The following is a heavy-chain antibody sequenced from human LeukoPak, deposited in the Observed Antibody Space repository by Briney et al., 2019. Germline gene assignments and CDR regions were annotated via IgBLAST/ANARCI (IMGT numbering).Heavy chain of an antibody. V-gene: IGHV3-53*01. Sequence: GGSLRLSCAASGFSVSNNYLSWIRQAPGKGLQWVAVIYSGGGTEYADSVKGRFTISRDNSKNTVYLQMDSLGVADTAVYYCARSRVTVLRGLYYFTYWGQGALVTVSS. CDR3: ARSRVTVLRGLYYFTY. CDR1: GFSVSNNY. J-gene: IGHJ4*02. D-gene: IGHD3-10*01. CDR2: IYSGGGT.